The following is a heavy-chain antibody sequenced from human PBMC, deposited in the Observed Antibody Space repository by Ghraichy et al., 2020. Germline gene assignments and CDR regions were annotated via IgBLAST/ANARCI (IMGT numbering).Heavy chain of an antibody. J-gene: IGHJ4*02. CDR3: AKDLTYCGGDCYYKNFDY. Sequence: GGSLRLSCAASGFTFSSYAMSWVRQAPGKGLEWVSAISGSGGSTYYADSVKGRFTISRDNSKNTLYLQMNSLRAEDTAVYYCAKDLTYCGGDCYYKNFDYWGQGTLVTVSS. V-gene: IGHV3-23*01. CDR2: ISGSGGST. D-gene: IGHD2-21*02. CDR1: GFTFSSYA.